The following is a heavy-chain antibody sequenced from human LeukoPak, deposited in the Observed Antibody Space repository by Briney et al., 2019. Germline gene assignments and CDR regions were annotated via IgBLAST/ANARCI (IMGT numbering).Heavy chain of an antibody. Sequence: SETLSLTCTVSDGSISGYYGSWIRQPAGKGLEWIGRVYISGTTNYNPSLKGRVTMSVDTSKNQFSLKLSSATAADTAVYYCARDIRYCTSISCYKDYFYAMDVWGQGTTVTVSS. D-gene: IGHD2-2*02. CDR1: DGSISGYY. J-gene: IGHJ6*02. CDR2: VYISGTT. CDR3: ARDIRYCTSISCYKDYFYAMDV. V-gene: IGHV4-4*07.